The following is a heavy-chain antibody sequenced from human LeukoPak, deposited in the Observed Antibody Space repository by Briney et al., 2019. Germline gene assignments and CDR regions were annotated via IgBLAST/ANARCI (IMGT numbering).Heavy chain of an antibody. CDR2: MYPRDSDT. J-gene: IGHJ4*02. CDR1: GYTFSNYW. V-gene: IGHV5-51*01. Sequence: GESLKISCKASGYTFSNYWIGWVRQTPGKGLEWMGVMYPRDSDTRYNPSLQGQVTISADKSIGTAFLRWNSLKASDTAMYYCARDGAYSAYDFPYWGQGTLVTVSS. D-gene: IGHD5-12*01. CDR3: ARDGAYSAYDFPY.